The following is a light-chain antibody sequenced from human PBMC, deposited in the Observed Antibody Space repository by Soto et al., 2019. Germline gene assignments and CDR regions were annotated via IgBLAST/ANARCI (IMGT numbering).Light chain of an antibody. CDR2: GAS. Sequence: EIVMTQSPATLSVSPGDRVTLSCRASQSVSSDLAWYQHKPGQPPRLLIYGASTRATGIPDTFSGSGSGTEFTLTSSSLQSEDSAVYYCQQYFDWRTFGQGTRVEVK. J-gene: IGKJ1*01. V-gene: IGKV3-15*01. CDR1: QSVSSD. CDR3: QQYFDWRT.